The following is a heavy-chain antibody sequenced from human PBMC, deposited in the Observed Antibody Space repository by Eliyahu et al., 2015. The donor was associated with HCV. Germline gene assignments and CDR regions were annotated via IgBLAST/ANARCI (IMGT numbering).Heavy chain of an antibody. CDR2: ISASGGVT. J-gene: IGHJ4*02. Sequence: EVQLLESGGGLEQPGGSLRLSCAASGFTLSSYAMSWVRQAPGKGLEWLSSISASGGVTHYVESVKGRFTISRDNSKNTLFLQMNSLRVEDTVVYYCATLRTGPLDHWGQGTLVTVSS. D-gene: IGHD2-8*02. CDR1: GFTLSSYA. CDR3: ATLRTGPLDH. V-gene: IGHV3-23*01.